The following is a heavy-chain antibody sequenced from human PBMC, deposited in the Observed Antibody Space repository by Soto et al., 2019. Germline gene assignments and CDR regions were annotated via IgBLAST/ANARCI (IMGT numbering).Heavy chain of an antibody. CDR3: ATDSGSCSGYSYYAMDV. D-gene: IGHD1-26*01. V-gene: IGHV3-11*04. CDR2: ISGSGSSI. CDR1: GFTFSDYY. J-gene: IGHJ6*02. Sequence: VGSLRLSCAASGFTFSDYYMSWIRQAAGKGLVWVSDISGSGSSISYADSVRGRFIITRANAENSLYLQMNSLRAEDTAVYYCATDSGSCSGYSYYAMDVWGQGTAVTVSS.